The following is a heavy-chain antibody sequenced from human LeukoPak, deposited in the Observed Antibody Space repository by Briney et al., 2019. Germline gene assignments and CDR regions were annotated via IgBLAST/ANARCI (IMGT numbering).Heavy chain of an antibody. D-gene: IGHD6-13*01. J-gene: IGHJ6*03. CDR1: GFTFSSYR. V-gene: IGHV3-21*01. Sequence: GGSLRLSCAASGFTFSSYRMNRVRQAPGKGLEWVSSISSSSSYIYYADSVKGRFTISRDNAKNSLYLQMNSLRAEDTAVYYCARGGIAAADPYYNYYYMDVWGKGTTVTVSS. CDR3: ARGGIAAADPYYNYYYMDV. CDR2: ISSSSSYI.